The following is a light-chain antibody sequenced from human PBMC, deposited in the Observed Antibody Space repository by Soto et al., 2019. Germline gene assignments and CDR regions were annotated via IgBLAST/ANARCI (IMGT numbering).Light chain of an antibody. CDR3: CSYAGQRLV. V-gene: IGLV2-23*01. Sequence: QSALTQPASVSGSPGQSITISCTYNLVSWYQQHPGKAPKLIIYEGNKRPSGVSNRFSGSKSGNTASLTISGLQAEDESDYYCCSYAGQRLVFGGGTKVTVL. CDR1: NL. J-gene: IGLJ2*01. CDR2: EGN.